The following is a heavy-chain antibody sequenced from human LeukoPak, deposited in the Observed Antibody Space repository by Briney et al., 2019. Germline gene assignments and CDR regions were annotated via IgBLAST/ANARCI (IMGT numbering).Heavy chain of an antibody. V-gene: IGHV4-39*07. CDR3: ARAGYSSGHYYFDY. CDR1: GGSISSSSYF. D-gene: IGHD6-19*01. CDR2: IFYSGST. J-gene: IGHJ4*02. Sequence: SETLSLTCTVSGGSISSSSYFWGWVRQPPGKGLEWIGSIFYSGSTYYNPSLRSRVTVSLDTSKSQFSLKVTSVTAADTAVYYCARAGYSSGHYYFDYWGQGTLVTVSS.